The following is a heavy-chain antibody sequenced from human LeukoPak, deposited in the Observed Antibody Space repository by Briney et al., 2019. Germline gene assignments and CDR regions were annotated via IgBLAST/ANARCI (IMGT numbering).Heavy chain of an antibody. V-gene: IGHV3-33*06. D-gene: IGHD2-15*01. Sequence: AGGSLRLSCAASGFTFSSYGMHWVRQAPGKGLEWVAVIWYDGSNKYYADSVKGRFTISRDNSKNTLYLQMNSLRAEDTAVYYCAKALGDRYCSGGSCYSSYYYYYHYMDVWGKGTTVTVSS. CDR1: GFTFSSYG. CDR3: AKALGDRYCSGGSCYSSYYYYYHYMDV. J-gene: IGHJ6*03. CDR2: IWYDGSNK.